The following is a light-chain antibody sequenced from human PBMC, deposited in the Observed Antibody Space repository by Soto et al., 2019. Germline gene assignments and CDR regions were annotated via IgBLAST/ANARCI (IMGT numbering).Light chain of an antibody. Sequence: QSVLTQPASVSGSPGQSIAISCTGTSGDVGGYDYVSWYQQHPDKAPKLMIYEATKRPSWVSNRFSGSKSGNTASLTISGLQPEDEADYYCSSHTSGSTRVFGSGTQLTVL. J-gene: IGLJ1*01. CDR3: SSHTSGSTRV. V-gene: IGLV2-14*01. CDR1: SGDVGGYDY. CDR2: EAT.